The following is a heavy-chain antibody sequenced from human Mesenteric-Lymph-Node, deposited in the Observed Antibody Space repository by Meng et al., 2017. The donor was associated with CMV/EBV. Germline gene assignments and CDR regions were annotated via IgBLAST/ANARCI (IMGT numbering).Heavy chain of an antibody. V-gene: IGHV2-5*02. CDR2: IYWDDDK. J-gene: IGHJ4*02. CDR1: GFSLSTSGVG. D-gene: IGHD4-17*01. CDR3: AHRVYGDYAFDY. Sequence: TFSGFSLSTSGVGVGWIRQPPGKALEWLALIYWDDDKRYSPSLKSRLTITKDTSKNQVVLTMTNMDPVDTATYYCAHRVYGDYAFDYWGQGTLVTVS.